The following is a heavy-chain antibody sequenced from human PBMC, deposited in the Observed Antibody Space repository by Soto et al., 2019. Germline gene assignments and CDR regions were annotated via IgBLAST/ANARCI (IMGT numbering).Heavy chain of an antibody. CDR1: AGSIRSGDYY. D-gene: IGHD7-27*01. Sequence: QVQLQESGPGLVKPSQTLSLTCTVFAGSIRSGDYYWTWIRQPPGKGLEWIGYIDHSGSAYYNPSLKSRATISIDTSNNQFSLKMTSVTAADTAVYYCAGELGTFYFDHWGQGTLVTVSS. CDR2: IDHSGSA. CDR3: AGELGTFYFDH. J-gene: IGHJ4*02. V-gene: IGHV4-30-4*01.